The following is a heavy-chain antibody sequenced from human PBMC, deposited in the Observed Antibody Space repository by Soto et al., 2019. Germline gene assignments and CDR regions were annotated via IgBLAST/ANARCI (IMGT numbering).Heavy chain of an antibody. Sequence: QVQLVESGGGVVQPGRSLRLSCAASGFTFTNYAMHWVRQAPGTGLEWVAAISYEGRNKYYADSVKGRFTISRDNPKNTLDLQMNSLGPEDTAVYYCVKDQIFGYYGSGRGGLDIWGQGTKVTVSS. CDR1: GFTFTNYA. V-gene: IGHV3-30*18. CDR3: VKDQIFGYYGSGRGGLDI. J-gene: IGHJ3*02. D-gene: IGHD3-10*01. CDR2: ISYEGRNK.